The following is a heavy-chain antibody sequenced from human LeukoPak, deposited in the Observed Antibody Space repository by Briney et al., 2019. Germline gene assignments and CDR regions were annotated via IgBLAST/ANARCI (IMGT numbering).Heavy chain of an antibody. CDR1: GGTFNRYA. D-gene: IGHD1-14*01. J-gene: IGHJ4*02. CDR2: IIVFFGTT. Sequence: SVKVSCKASGGTFNRYAITWVRQAPGQGLEWMGRIIVFFGTTNYAQKFQGRVAITADEFTSTVYMELSSLRSEDTAVYYCARARARGQNRYYFDYWGQGTLVTVSS. V-gene: IGHV1-69*01. CDR3: ARARARGQNRYYFDY.